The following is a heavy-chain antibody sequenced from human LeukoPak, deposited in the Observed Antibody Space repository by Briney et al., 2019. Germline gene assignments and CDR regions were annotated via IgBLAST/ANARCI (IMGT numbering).Heavy chain of an antibody. CDR2: IYSKKGT. Sequence: SETLSLTCTVSGVSISSYYWSWIRRPPGKGLEWVGNIYSKKGTDYNPSLKSRVTISLDTSKNQISLKLSSVTAADTAVYYCARRQYYFDSWGQGTLVTVSS. CDR3: ARRQYYFDS. V-gene: IGHV4-59*08. CDR1: GVSISSYY. J-gene: IGHJ4*02.